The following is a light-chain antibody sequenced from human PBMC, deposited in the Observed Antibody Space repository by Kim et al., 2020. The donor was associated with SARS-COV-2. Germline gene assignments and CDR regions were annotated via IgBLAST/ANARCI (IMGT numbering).Light chain of an antibody. J-gene: IGLJ2*01. CDR3: NSRDSSGNHLV. CDR1: SLRSYY. V-gene: IGLV3-19*01. Sequence: AWGQTVRITCQGDSLRSYYASWYQQKPGQAPVLVIYGKNNRPSGIPDRFSGSSSGNTASLTITGAQAEDEADYYCNSRDSSGNHLVFGGRTKLTVL. CDR2: GKN.